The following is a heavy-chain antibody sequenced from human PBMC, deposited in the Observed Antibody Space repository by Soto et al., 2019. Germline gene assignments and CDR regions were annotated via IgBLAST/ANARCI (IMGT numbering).Heavy chain of an antibody. CDR2: IWSDGNNR. CDR3: VRGYNWNDEASDY. Sequence: QVQLVESGGGVVQPGRSLRLSCAASGFMFSNHGMHWVRQAPGKGLEWVAVIWSDGNNRYYADSVKGRFTISRDNSKNTVYLQMSSLRVEDTAVYYCVRGYNWNDEASDYWGQGTLVTVSS. J-gene: IGHJ4*02. V-gene: IGHV3-33*01. CDR1: GFMFSNHG. D-gene: IGHD1-1*01.